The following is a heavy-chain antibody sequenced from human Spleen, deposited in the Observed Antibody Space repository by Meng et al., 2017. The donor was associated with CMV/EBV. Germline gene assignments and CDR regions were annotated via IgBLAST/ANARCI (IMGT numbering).Heavy chain of an antibody. J-gene: IGHJ4*02. CDR3: ARDRLGIVTRSFGY. CDR1: GFTFSSYG. CDR2: ISYDGSNK. V-gene: IGHV3-30*19. D-gene: IGHD6-6*01. Sequence: GGSLRLSCAASGFTFSSYGMHWVRQAPGKGLEWVAVISYDGSNKYYADSVKGRFTISRDNSKKTLYLQMNSLRAEDTAVYYCARDRLGIVTRSFGYWGQGTLVTVSS.